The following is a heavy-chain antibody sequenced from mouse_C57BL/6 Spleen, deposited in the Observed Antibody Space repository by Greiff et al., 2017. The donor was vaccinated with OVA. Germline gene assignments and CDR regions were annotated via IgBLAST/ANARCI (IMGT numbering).Heavy chain of an antibody. CDR3: ARDSSGYFFAY. J-gene: IGHJ3*01. D-gene: IGHD3-2*02. CDR1: GYTFTSYW. Sequence: QVQLQQPGAELVKPGASVKLSCKASGYTFTSYWMHWVKQRPGQGLEWIGMIPPNSGSTNYNEKFKSKATLTVDKSSSTAYMQLSSLTSEDSAVYYCARDSSGYFFAYWGQGTLVTVSA. V-gene: IGHV1-64*01. CDR2: IPPNSGST.